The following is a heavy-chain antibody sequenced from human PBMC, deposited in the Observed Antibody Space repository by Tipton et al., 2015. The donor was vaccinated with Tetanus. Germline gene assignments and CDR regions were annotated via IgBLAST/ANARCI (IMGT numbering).Heavy chain of an antibody. CDR2: VYHSGST. CDR1: GGSISGDNW. CDR3: ARGGSDWSWYLQH. V-gene: IGHV4-4*02. J-gene: IGHJ1*01. Sequence: TLSLTCAVSGGSISGDNWWSWVRQPPGKGLEWIGEVYHSGSTNYSPSLKSRATISVDRPKNQLSLKLTSVTAADTAVYYCARGGSDWSWYLQHWGQGTLVTVSS. D-gene: IGHD6-19*01.